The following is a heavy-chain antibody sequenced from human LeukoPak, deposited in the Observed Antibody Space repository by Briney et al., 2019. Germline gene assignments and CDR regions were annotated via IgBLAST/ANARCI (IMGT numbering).Heavy chain of an antibody. CDR3: ATTTAGFDY. CDR1: GFTFSNYW. D-gene: IGHD4-11*01. V-gene: IGHV3-7*01. J-gene: IGHJ4*02. Sequence: GGSLRLSCAASGFTFSNYWMSWVRPAPGKGLEWVANIKQDGSEKYYVDSVKGRFTISRDNAKNSLYLQMNSLRAEDTAVYYCATTTAGFDYWGQGTLVTVSS. CDR2: IKQDGSEK.